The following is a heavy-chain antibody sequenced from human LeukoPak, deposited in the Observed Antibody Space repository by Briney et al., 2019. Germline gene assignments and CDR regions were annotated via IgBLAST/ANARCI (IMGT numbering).Heavy chain of an antibody. D-gene: IGHD6-13*01. CDR3: ARRIAAADAFDI. CDR2: ISDSGST. CDR1: GGSISRYY. Sequence: SETLSLTYIVSGGSISRYYWSWIRQPPGKGLEWIGYISDSGSTNYNASLKSRVTISVDTSKNQFSLKLSSVTAADTAVYYCARRIAAADAFDIWGQGTMVTVSS. J-gene: IGHJ3*02. V-gene: IGHV4-59*08.